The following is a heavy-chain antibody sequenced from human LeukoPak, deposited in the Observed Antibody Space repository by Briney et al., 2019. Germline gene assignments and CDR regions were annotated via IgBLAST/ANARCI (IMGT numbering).Heavy chain of an antibody. Sequence: SETLSLTCTVSGGSISSSSYYWGWIRQPPGKGLEWIGSIYYSGSTYCNPSLKSRVTISVDTSKNQFSQKLSSVTAADTAVYYCARLFSGSLDYFDYWGQGTLVTVSS. D-gene: IGHD1-26*01. CDR2: IYYSGST. J-gene: IGHJ4*02. V-gene: IGHV4-39*01. CDR1: GGSISSSSYY. CDR3: ARLFSGSLDYFDY.